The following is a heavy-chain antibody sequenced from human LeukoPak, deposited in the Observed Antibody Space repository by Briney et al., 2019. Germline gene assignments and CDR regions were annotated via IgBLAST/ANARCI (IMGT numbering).Heavy chain of an antibody. J-gene: IGHJ4*02. CDR1: GFTFSSHS. CDR3: ARGDWDY. CDR2: ISSSISTI. V-gene: IGHV3-48*02. D-gene: IGHD2-21*02. Sequence: GGSLRLSCAASGFTFSSHSMNWVRQAPGKGLEWISYISSSISTIHYADSVKGRFTISRDNAKNSLYLQMDSLRDEDTAVYYCARGDWDYWGQGTLVTVSS.